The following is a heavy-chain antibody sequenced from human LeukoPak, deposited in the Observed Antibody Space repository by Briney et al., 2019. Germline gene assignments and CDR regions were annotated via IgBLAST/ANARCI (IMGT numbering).Heavy chain of an antibody. Sequence: ASVKVSCKASGYTFTGYGISWVRQAPGQGLEWMGWISAYNGNTNYAQKLQGRVTMTTDTSTSTAYMELRSLRSDDTAVYYCARDLAPPTYYDILTGYWKYSSGWYYIDYWGQGTLVTVSS. CDR1: GYTFTGYG. D-gene: IGHD3-9*01. CDR2: ISAYNGNT. J-gene: IGHJ4*02. CDR3: ARDLAPPTYYDILTGYWKYSSGWYYIDY. V-gene: IGHV1-18*01.